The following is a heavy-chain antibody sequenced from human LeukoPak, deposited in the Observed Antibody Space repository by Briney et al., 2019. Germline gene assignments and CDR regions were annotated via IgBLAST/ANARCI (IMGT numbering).Heavy chain of an antibody. Sequence: GESLKISCKGSGYSFTNYWIGWVRQMPGKGLEWMGIIYPGDSDTRYSPSFKGQVTLSADKSISTAYLQWSSLKASDTAMYYCARTMVGPTSDYYYYMDVWGRGTTVTVSS. J-gene: IGHJ6*03. CDR3: ARTMVGPTSDYYYYMDV. D-gene: IGHD4/OR15-4a*01. CDR2: IYPGDSDT. CDR1: GYSFTNYW. V-gene: IGHV5-51*01.